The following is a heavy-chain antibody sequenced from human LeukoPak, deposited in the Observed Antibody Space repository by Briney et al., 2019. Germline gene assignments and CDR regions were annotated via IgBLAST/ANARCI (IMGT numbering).Heavy chain of an antibody. J-gene: IGHJ5*02. V-gene: IGHV1-69*05. CDR3: ARGGLVVGVSNWFDP. CDR1: GGTFSSYA. Sequence: SVEVSCKASGGTFSSYAISWVRQAPGQGLKWMGRIIPIFGTVNYAQKFQGRVTITTDESTSTAYMELSSLRSEDTAVYYCARGGLVVGVSNWFDPWGQGTLVTVSS. D-gene: IGHD2-2*01. CDR2: IIPIFGTV.